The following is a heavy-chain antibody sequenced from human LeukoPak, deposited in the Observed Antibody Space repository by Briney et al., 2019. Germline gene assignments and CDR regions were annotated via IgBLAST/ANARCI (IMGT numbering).Heavy chain of an antibody. CDR3: ARGRPGRPHDVFDI. CDR1: GGSFSGYY. CDR2: INHSGST. J-gene: IGHJ3*02. D-gene: IGHD6-6*01. V-gene: IGHV4-34*01. Sequence: SETLSLTCAVYGGSFSGYYWSWIRQPPGKGLEWIGEINHSGSTNYNPSLKSRVTISVDTSKNQFSLKLSSVTAADTAVYYCARGRPGRPHDVFDIWGEGRMVTVSS.